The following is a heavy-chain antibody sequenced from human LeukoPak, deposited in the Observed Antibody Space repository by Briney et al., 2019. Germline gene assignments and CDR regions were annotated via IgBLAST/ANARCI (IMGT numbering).Heavy chain of an antibody. CDR2: INPSGDST. CDR3: ASVLYCGADCYSGRYFFDY. D-gene: IGHD2-21*02. V-gene: IGHV1-46*01. J-gene: IGHJ4*02. Sequence: ASVKVSCKASGYTFTSYDMHLVRQAPGQGLEWMGIINPSGDSTSYAQKFQGRVTMTRDTSTSTVYMELSSLRSEDTAVYYCASVLYCGADCYSGRYFFDYWGQGTLVTVSS. CDR1: GYTFTSYD.